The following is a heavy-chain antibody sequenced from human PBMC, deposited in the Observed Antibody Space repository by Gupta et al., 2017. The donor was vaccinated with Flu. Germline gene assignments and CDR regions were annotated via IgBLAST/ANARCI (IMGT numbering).Heavy chain of an antibody. CDR2: IISSGTGT. J-gene: IGHJ4*02. V-gene: IGHV3-23*05. CDR3: TNVVTGSPGDY. D-gene: IGHD7-27*01. CDR1: FTFRDYA. Sequence: FTFRDYAMTWVRRAPGKGLEWVSSIISSGTGTYYTDSVKGRFTISRDNSKNTLYLQMNSLRVEDTAVYYCTNVVTGSPGDYWGQGTLVTVSS.